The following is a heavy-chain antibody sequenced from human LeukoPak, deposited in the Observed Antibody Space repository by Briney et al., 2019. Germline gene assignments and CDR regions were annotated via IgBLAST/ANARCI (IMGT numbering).Heavy chain of an antibody. V-gene: IGHV3-23*01. CDR1: GFTFSSYA. D-gene: IGHD3-3*01. Sequence: GGSLRLSCAASGFTFSSYAMSWVRQAPGKGLEWVSAISGSGGSTYYADSVKGRFTISRDNSKNTLYLQMNSLRAEDTVVYYCAKEMYYDFWSGYSLDYWGQGTLVTVSS. J-gene: IGHJ4*02. CDR3: AKEMYYDFWSGYSLDY. CDR2: ISGSGGST.